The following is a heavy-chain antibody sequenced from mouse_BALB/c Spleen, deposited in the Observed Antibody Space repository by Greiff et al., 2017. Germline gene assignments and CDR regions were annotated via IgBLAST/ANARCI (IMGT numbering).Heavy chain of an antibody. D-gene: IGHD1-1*01. J-gene: IGHJ2*01. V-gene: IGHV1-80*01. CDR1: GYAFSSYW. Sequence: QVQLQQSGAELVRPGSSVKISCKASGYAFSSYWMNWVKQRPGQGLEWIGQIYPGDGDTNYNGKFKGKATLTADKSSSTAYMQLSSLTSEDSAVYFCARYYYGSSYEDYWGQGTTLTVSS. CDR3: ARYYYGSSYEDY. CDR2: IYPGDGDT.